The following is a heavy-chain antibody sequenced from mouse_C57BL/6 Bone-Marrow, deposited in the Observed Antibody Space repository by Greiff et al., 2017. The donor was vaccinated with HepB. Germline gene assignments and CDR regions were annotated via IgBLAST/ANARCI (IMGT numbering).Heavy chain of an antibody. J-gene: IGHJ1*03. CDR2: ISYSGST. V-gene: IGHV3-8*01. D-gene: IGHD1-1*01. Sequence: EVQRVESGPGLAKPSQTLSLTCSVTGYSITSDYWNWIRKFPGNKLEYMGYISYSGSTYYNPSLKSRISITRDTSKNQYYLQLNSVTTEDTATYYCARIYYYGSSGVGYFDVWGTGTTVTVSS. CDR3: ARIYYYGSSGVGYFDV. CDR1: GYSITSDY.